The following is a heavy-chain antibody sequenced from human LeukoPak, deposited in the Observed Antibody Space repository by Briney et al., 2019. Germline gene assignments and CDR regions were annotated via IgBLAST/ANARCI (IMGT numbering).Heavy chain of an antibody. CDR3: ARWSGSVTARNYYYMDV. J-gene: IGHJ6*03. Sequence: PSETLSLTCTVSGGSISSYYWSWIRQPPGKGLEWIGYIYYSGSTNYNPSLRTRVTISVDASRNQFSLNLSSVTAADTAVYYCARWSGSVTARNYYYMDVWGEGTTVTVSS. CDR2: IYYSGST. V-gene: IGHV4-59*08. D-gene: IGHD6-6*01. CDR1: GGSISSYY.